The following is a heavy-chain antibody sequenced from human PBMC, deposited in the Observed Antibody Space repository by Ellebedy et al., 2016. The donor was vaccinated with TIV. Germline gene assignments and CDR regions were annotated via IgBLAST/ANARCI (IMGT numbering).Heavy chain of an antibody. Sequence: MPSETLSLTCTVSGGSISSYYWSWIRQPPGKGLEWIGYIYYSGSTNYNPSLKSRVTISVDTSKNQFSLNLNSVTAADTAIYYCARVVWQLPVSYAFDIWGQGTMVTVSS. CDR1: GGSISSYY. V-gene: IGHV4-59*12. J-gene: IGHJ3*02. CDR3: ARVVWQLPVSYAFDI. CDR2: IYYSGST. D-gene: IGHD2-15*01.